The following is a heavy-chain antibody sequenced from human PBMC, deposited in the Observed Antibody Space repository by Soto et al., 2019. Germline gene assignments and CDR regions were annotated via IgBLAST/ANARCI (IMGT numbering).Heavy chain of an antibody. CDR1: GEALGSGQSY. D-gene: IGHD3-10*01. CDR3: SGGRFGWGGKSFGRRIDL. J-gene: IGHJ6*02. V-gene: IGHV4-61*01. Sequence: QVQLQESGPGLVKSSETLSLICFVSGEALGSGQSYWNWIRQAPGKGLEWIGQTFVTGATKYSASLKSRGTMAVETSKNQVSLNLTFVDGAGLGTYFRSGGRFGWGGKSFGRRIDLWGQGTTVTVSS. CDR2: TFVTGAT.